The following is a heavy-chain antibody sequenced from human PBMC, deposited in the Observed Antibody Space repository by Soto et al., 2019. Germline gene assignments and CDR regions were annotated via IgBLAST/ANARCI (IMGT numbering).Heavy chain of an antibody. D-gene: IGHD2-21*02. J-gene: IGHJ3*01. Sequence: SVKVSCKTSGFTFTNSAVQWVRQARGQRLEWIGWIIVGSGGTNYAREVQERVTISRDTSTSTAYMELSGLRSEDTAMYYCVAELYSGGGCCSFDFWGQGTMVTV. CDR3: VAELYSGGGCCSFDF. CDR2: IIVGSGGT. V-gene: IGHV1-58*01. CDR1: GFTFTNSA.